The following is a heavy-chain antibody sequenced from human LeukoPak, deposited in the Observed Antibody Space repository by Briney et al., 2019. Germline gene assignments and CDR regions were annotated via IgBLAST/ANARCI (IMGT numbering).Heavy chain of an antibody. CDR1: GFTFSSYA. Sequence: GGSPRLSCAASGFTFSSYAMSWVRQAPGKGLEWVSAISGSGGSTYYADSVKGRFTISRDNSKNTLYLQMNSLRAEDTAVYYCAKYPYYDILTGPKMDVWGQGTTVTVSS. J-gene: IGHJ6*02. D-gene: IGHD3-9*01. CDR3: AKYPYYDILTGPKMDV. V-gene: IGHV3-23*01. CDR2: ISGSGGST.